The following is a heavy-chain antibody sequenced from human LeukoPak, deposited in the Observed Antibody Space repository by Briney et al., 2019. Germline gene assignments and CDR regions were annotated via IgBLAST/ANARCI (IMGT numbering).Heavy chain of an antibody. CDR1: GYTFTSYD. CDR3: ASPIYYYNSSGYYPFDY. CDR2: MNPNSGNT. Sequence: ASVKVSCKSSGYTFTSYDINWVRPAPGQGLEWMGWMNPNSGNTGYAQKFQGRVTMTRDTSISTAYMELSSLRSEDTAVYYCASPIYYYNSSGYYPFDYWGQGTLVTVSS. J-gene: IGHJ4*02. D-gene: IGHD3-22*01. V-gene: IGHV1-8*01.